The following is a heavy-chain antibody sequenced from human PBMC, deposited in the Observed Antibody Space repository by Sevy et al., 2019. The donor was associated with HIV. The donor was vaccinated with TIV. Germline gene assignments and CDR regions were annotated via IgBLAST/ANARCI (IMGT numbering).Heavy chain of an antibody. V-gene: IGHV3-21*01. CDR2: ISSSSNYI. CDR1: GFTFSSYS. CDR3: ARWGDITSYYGMDV. J-gene: IGHJ6*02. Sequence: GGSLRLSCAASGFTFSSYSMNWVRQAPGKGLEWVSSISSSSNYIYYADSVKGRFTISRDNAKNLLYLQMNSLGAEDTAGYYCARWGDITSYYGMDVWGQGTTVTVSS. D-gene: IGHD5-12*01.